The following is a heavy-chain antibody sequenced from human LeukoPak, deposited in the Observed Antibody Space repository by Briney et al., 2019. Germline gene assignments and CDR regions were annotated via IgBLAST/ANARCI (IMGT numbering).Heavy chain of an antibody. J-gene: IGHJ6*03. CDR3: AKSAGGYYYYYMDV. CDR1: GGSISSYY. Sequence: SETLSLTCTVSGGSISSYYWSWIRQPPGKGLEWIGYIYYSGSTNYNPSLKSRVTISVDTSKNHFSLKLSSVTAADTAVYYCAKSAGGYYYYYMDVWGKGTTVTVSS. CDR2: IYYSGST. V-gene: IGHV4-59*01. D-gene: IGHD3-10*01.